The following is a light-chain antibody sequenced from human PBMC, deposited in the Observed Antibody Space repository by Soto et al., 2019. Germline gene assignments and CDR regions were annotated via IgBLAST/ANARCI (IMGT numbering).Light chain of an antibody. J-gene: IGLJ1*01. Sequence: QSALTQPASVSGSPGQSITISCTGTSSDVGSYNLVSWYHQHPGKAPKLMIYEGSKRPSGVSNRFSGSKSGNTASLTISGRQAEDEADYYCCSYAGSSTFEVFGTGTKLTVL. CDR2: EGS. CDR3: CSYAGSSTFEV. V-gene: IGLV2-23*03. CDR1: SSDVGSYNL.